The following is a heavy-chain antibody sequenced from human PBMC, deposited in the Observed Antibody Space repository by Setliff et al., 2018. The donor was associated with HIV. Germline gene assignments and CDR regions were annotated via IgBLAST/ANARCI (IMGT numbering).Heavy chain of an antibody. D-gene: IGHD2-15*01. V-gene: IGHV4-61*08. CDR3: ARFCSGGSCPDY. CDR1: GGSVSSGGYY. J-gene: IGHJ4*02. CDR2: IYYSGSP. Sequence: SETLSLTCTVSGGSVSSGGYYWNWIRQRPGKGLEWIGHIYYSGSPHYNPSLKSRVTIGMDTSKNQVSLTLSSVTAVDTAVYYCARFCSGGSCPDYWGQGTLVTVSS.